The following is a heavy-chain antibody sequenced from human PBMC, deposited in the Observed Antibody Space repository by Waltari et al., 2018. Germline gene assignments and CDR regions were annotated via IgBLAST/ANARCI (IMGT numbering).Heavy chain of an antibody. CDR3: ARDWGYGDLAY. CDR1: GFTSRSKW. V-gene: IGHV3-7*01. CDR2: IKEDGSEK. Sequence: EVQLVASGGGLVQPVGSLGVSCGAAGFTSRSKWMSWVRQAPGKGVGWVANIKEDGSEKYYVDSVKGPFTISRDNVKNSLYLQMNSLRAEDKGVYYCARDWGYGDLAYGGQGAVVTVSS. J-gene: IGHJ4*02. D-gene: IGHD4-17*01.